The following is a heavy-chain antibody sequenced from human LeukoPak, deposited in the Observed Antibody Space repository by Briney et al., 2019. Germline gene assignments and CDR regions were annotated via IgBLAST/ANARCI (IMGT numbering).Heavy chain of an antibody. J-gene: IGHJ4*02. V-gene: IGHV1-24*01. D-gene: IGHD3-22*01. CDR1: GNSLTDLP. CDR2: FDTGDDEI. CDR3: ASTARVGHYDRSGFRPGRYFDD. Sequence: ASVKVSCKVSGNSLTDLPIHWVRHAPGKGLEWMGGFDTGDDEIIYAQEFQGRVTMTEDTSTETAYMELSSLRFDDTAVFYCASTARVGHYDRSGFRPGRYFDDWGQGTLVTVSS.